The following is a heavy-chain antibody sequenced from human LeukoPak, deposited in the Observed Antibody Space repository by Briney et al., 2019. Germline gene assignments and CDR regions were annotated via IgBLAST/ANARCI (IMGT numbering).Heavy chain of an antibody. Sequence: PSETLFLTCTVSGGSISSGSYYWSWIRQPAGKGLEWIGHIYTSGSTNYNPSLKSRVTISVDTSKNLFSLRLSSVTAADTAVYYCASPYYYDFSRVDYWGQGTLVTVSS. CDR1: GGSISSGSYY. D-gene: IGHD3-22*01. CDR2: IYTSGST. V-gene: IGHV4-61*09. J-gene: IGHJ4*02. CDR3: ASPYYYDFSRVDY.